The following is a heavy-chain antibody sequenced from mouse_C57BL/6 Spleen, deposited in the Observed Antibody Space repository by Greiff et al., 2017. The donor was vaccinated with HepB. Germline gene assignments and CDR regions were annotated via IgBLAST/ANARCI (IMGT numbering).Heavy chain of an antibody. CDR2: ISNGGGST. CDR1: GFTFSDYY. CDR3: ARQGSHWYFDV. J-gene: IGHJ1*03. V-gene: IGHV5-12*01. Sequence: EVQRVESGGGLVQPGGSLKLSCAASGFTFSDYYMYWVRQTPEKRLEWVAYISNGGGSTYYPDTVKGRFTISRDNAKNTLYLQMSRLKSEDTAMYYCARQGSHWYFDVWGTGTTVTVSS.